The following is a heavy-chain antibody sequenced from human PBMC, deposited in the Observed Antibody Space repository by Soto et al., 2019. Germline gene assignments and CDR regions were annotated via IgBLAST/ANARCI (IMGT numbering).Heavy chain of an antibody. J-gene: IGHJ4*02. CDR2: IIPIFGTA. D-gene: IGHD6-13*01. CDR3: ASEAAAGKYYFDY. Sequence: SVKVSCKASGGTFSSYAISWVRQAPGQGLEWMGGIIPIFGTANYAQKFQGRVTITADESTSTAYMELSSLRSEDTAVYYCASEAAAGKYYFDYWGQGTLVTVSS. CDR1: GGTFSSYA. V-gene: IGHV1-69*13.